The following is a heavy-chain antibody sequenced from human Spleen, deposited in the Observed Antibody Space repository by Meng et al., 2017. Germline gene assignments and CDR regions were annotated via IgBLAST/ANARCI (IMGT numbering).Heavy chain of an antibody. Sequence: QVPLQQWGAGLLKPSETLSLTCAVYGWSFSGYSWSWIRLPPGTGLEWIGEIRHSGSTYYNPSLRSRVTISVDTSKNQFSLKLSSVTAADTAVYYCARHYRNRRYFDLWGRGTLVTVSS. CDR3: ARHYRNRRYFDL. J-gene: IGHJ2*01. CDR2: IRHSGST. CDR1: GWSFSGYS. V-gene: IGHV4-34*02. D-gene: IGHD1-26*01.